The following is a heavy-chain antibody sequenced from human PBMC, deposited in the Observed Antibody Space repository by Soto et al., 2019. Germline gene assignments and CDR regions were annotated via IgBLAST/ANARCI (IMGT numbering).Heavy chain of an antibody. CDR3: ARDLEMATISSFDY. V-gene: IGHV3-7*01. CDR2: IKQDGSEK. J-gene: IGHJ4*02. D-gene: IGHD5-12*01. Sequence: PGGSLRLSCAASGFTFSSYWMSWVRQAPGKGLEWVANIKQDGSEKYYVDSVKGRFTISRDNAKNSLYLQMNSLRAEDTAVYYCARDLEMATISSFDYWGQGTLVTVSS. CDR1: GFTFSSYW.